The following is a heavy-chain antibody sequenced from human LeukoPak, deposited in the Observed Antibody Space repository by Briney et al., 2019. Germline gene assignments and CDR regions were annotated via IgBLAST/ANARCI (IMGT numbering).Heavy chain of an antibody. Sequence: PSETLSLTCTVSGGSFSSGSYYWSWIRQPAGKGLEWIVRIYSSGSTNYNPSLKSRVTISVDTSKNQFSQKLSSVTAADTAVYYCARLGYSYGYVYWGQGTLVTVSS. CDR2: IYSSGST. CDR3: ARLGYSYGYVY. V-gene: IGHV4-61*02. J-gene: IGHJ4*02. D-gene: IGHD5-18*01. CDR1: GGSFSSGSYY.